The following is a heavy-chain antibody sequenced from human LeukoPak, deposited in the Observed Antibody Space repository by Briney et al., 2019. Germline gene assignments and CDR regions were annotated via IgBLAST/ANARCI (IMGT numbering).Heavy chain of an antibody. J-gene: IGHJ4*02. Sequence: PGGSLRLSCAASGITFSSYAMHWVRQAPGKGLEDVSSISSNGGNTYSANSVKGRFTISRANSKNTLYLQMGSLRAEAMAVYYCPRIRGGWSFDSWGQGTLVTVSS. V-gene: IGHV3-64*01. CDR1: GITFSSYA. CDR3: PRIRGGWSFDS. D-gene: IGHD6-19*01. CDR2: ISSNGGNT.